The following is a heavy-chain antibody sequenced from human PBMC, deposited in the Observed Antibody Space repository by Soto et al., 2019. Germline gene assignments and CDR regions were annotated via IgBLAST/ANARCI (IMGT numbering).Heavy chain of an antibody. Sequence: PGGSLRLSFAAAGFTFSSYVMHWVRQAPGKGLEWVAVISYDGSNKYYADSVKGRFTISRDNSKNTLYLQMNSLRAEDTAVYYCAKAYSGSFRYYYYGMDVWGQGTTVTVSS. CDR1: GFTFSSYV. CDR3: AKAYSGSFRYYYYGMDV. V-gene: IGHV3-30*18. D-gene: IGHD1-26*01. CDR2: ISYDGSNK. J-gene: IGHJ6*02.